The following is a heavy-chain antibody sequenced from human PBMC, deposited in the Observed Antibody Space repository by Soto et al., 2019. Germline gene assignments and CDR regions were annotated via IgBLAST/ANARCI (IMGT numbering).Heavy chain of an antibody. Sequence: GGSLRLSCAASGFTFSSYWMSWVRQAPGKGLEWVANIKQDGSEKYYVDSVKGRFTISRDNAKNSLYLQMNSLRAEDTAVYYCARESPPMDYYYYGMDVWGQGTTVTVSS. CDR2: IKQDGSEK. J-gene: IGHJ6*02. CDR3: ARESPPMDYYYYGMDV. CDR1: GFTFSSYW. V-gene: IGHV3-7*05.